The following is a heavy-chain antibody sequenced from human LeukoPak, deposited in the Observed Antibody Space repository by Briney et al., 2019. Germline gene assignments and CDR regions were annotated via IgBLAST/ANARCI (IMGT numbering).Heavy chain of an antibody. CDR1: GFTFSSYA. D-gene: IGHD3-10*01. V-gene: IGHV3-23*01. CDR2: ISGSGGST. CDR3: AKDGITMVRGVIAPYYFDY. J-gene: IGHJ4*02. Sequence: GGSLRLSCAASGFTFSSYAMSWVRQAPGKGLEWVSAISGSGGSTYYADSVKGRFTISRDNSKNTLYLQMNSLRAEDTAVYYCAKDGITMVRGVIAPYYFDYWGQGTLVTVSS.